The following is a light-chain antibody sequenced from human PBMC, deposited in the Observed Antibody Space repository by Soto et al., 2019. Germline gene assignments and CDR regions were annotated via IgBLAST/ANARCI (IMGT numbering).Light chain of an antibody. V-gene: IGKV3D-20*02. Sequence: EIVLTQSPGTLSLSPGERATLSCRAGQSVSSSHLAWYQQKPGQAPRLLISGASSRATGIPDRFTGSGSETEFTLTISSLQSEDSAVYYCQQCNNWPITFGQGTRLEIK. CDR3: QQCNNWPIT. CDR2: GAS. CDR1: QSVSSSH. J-gene: IGKJ5*01.